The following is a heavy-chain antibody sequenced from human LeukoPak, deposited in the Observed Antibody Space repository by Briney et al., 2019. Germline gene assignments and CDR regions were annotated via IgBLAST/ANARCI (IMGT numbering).Heavy chain of an antibody. CDR3: ARGGWSAFDI. J-gene: IGHJ3*02. D-gene: IGHD2-15*01. Sequence: SETLSLTCAVYGGSFSGYYWSWIRQPPGKGLEWIGEINHSGSTNYNPSLKSRVTISVDTSKNQFSLKLSSVTAADTAVYYCARGGWSAFDIWGQGSMVTVSS. CDR1: GGSFSGYY. V-gene: IGHV4-34*01. CDR2: INHSGST.